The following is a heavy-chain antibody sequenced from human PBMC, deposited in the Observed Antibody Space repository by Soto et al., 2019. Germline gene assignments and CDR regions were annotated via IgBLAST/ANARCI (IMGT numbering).Heavy chain of an antibody. CDR1: GGSISIYY. Sequence: SETLSLTCTVSGGSISIYYWSWIRQPPGKGLEWIGCIDNSGTTKHNPSLESRVTMALDTSKNQSSLKLSSVTAADTAVYYCAKKNNFESWGRGTLVTVSS. J-gene: IGHJ4*02. CDR2: IDNSGTT. V-gene: IGHV4-59*01. CDR3: AKKNNFES.